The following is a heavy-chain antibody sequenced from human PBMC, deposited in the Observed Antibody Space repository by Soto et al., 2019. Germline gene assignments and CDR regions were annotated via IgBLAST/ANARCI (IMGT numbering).Heavy chain of an antibody. D-gene: IGHD6-13*01. J-gene: IGHJ5*02. CDR1: SGSISSSNW. CDR2: IYHSGST. CDR3: ARAPKKGYSRGNWFDP. Sequence: QVQLQESGPGLVKPSGTLSLTCAVSSGSISSSNWWSWVRQPPGKGLEWIGEIYHSGSTNYNPSLQWRVTISVDKSKNQFSLKLSSVTAADTAVYYCARAPKKGYSRGNWFDPWGQGTLVTVSS. V-gene: IGHV4-4*02.